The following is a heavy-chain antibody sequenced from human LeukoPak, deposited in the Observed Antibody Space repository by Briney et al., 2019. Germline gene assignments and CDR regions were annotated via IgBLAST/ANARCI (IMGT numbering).Heavy chain of an antibody. J-gene: IGHJ5*02. Sequence: EESLKISWKGSGYSFTSYWYGWGRQMPGKGLEWMGIIYPGDSDTRYSPSFQGQVTVSADKSISTGYLQWSSLKTSDTAMYYWARGAAAPIVVVPAAMDPWGQGTLVTVSS. CDR1: GYSFTSYW. D-gene: IGHD2-2*01. CDR2: IYPGDSDT. V-gene: IGHV5-51*01. CDR3: ARGAAAPIVVVPAAMDP.